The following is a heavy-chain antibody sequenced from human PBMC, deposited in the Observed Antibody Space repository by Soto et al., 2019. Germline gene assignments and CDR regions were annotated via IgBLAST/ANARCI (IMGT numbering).Heavy chain of an antibody. D-gene: IGHD2-2*01. CDR2: IRNRANSYGT. J-gene: IGHJ4*02. Sequence: EVQLVESGGGSVQPGGSLRLSCAASGFTFSDHYMDCVRQAPGKGLEWAGRIRNRANSYGTDYAAAVKGRFTISRDDSRNSLYLQMSSLRTEDTAVYYCVRVRLGASTRVFDYWGQGTLVTVSS. CDR1: GFTFSDHY. V-gene: IGHV3-72*01. CDR3: VRVRLGASTRVFDY.